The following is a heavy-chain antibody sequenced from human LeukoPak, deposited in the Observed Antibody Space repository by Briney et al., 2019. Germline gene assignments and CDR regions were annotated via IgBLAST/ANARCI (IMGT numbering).Heavy chain of an antibody. V-gene: IGHV3-23*01. D-gene: IGHD2-2*01. CDR3: ASGGGYCTTTSCYDLYY. CDR1: GLTFSSYD. CDR2: VICGGDRT. J-gene: IGHJ4*02. Sequence: GGSLRLACAVSGLTFSSYDMSWVTRAPGKGLQWVSAVICGGDRTYYADSVKGRYSISRDNSKNTLYLQMNSLSADDTAVYCCASGGGYCTTTSCYDLYYWGQGALATVSP.